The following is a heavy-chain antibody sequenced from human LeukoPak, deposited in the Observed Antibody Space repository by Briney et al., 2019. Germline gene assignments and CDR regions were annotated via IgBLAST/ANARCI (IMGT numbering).Heavy chain of an antibody. D-gene: IGHD4-23*01. Sequence: GASVKVSCKASGYTFRSYEINWVRQAPGQGLEWVGWIHPNSGKTGYAQKFQGRVTMTRDTSTETAFVELSSLKFDDTAIFYCARGHYGGNRYFDIWGQGTLVTVSS. CDR2: IHPNSGKT. V-gene: IGHV1-8*01. CDR1: GYTFRSYE. CDR3: ARGHYGGNRYFDI. J-gene: IGHJ4*02.